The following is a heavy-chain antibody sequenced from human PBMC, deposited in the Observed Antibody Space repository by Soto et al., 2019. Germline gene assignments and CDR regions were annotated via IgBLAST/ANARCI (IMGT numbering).Heavy chain of an antibody. J-gene: IGHJ4*02. CDR1: GASISTNNW. V-gene: IGHV4-4*02. Sequence: SETLSLTCAVSGASISTNNWWSWVRQPPGKGLEWIGEVYHSGSTNCNPSLKSRVTISIDKSKNQFSPRLTSITAADTAVYYCAVPGAGDFDYWSQGTLVTVSS. D-gene: IGHD6-13*01. CDR3: AVPGAGDFDY. CDR2: VYHSGST.